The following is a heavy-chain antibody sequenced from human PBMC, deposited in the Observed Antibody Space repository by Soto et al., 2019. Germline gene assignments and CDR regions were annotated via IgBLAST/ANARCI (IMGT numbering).Heavy chain of an antibody. CDR2: IYPGDSDT. CDR3: ARDVGGINSGSSSGRNYYYYYGMDV. V-gene: IGHV5-51*01. J-gene: IGHJ6*01. Sequence: GAPVPISETGCGCSVSSYCFGWVRQMNGKGMERMGIIYPGDSDTRYSTSFQGQVTISADKSISTAYLQWSSLKASDTAMYYCARDVGGINSGSSSGRNYYYYYGMDVWGQGTTVTVSS. D-gene: IGHD1-26*01. CDR1: GCSVSSYC.